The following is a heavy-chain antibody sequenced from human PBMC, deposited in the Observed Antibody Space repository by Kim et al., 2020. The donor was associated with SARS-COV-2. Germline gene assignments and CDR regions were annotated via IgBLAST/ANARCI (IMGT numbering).Heavy chain of an antibody. CDR1: GGSISSSNW. CDR3: QAAAAPYYYYGMDV. Sequence: SETLSLTCAVSGGSISSSNWWSWVRQPPGKGLEWIGEIYHSGSTNYNPSLKSRVTISVDKSKNQFSLKLSSVTAADTAVYYCQAAAAPYYYYGMDVWGQGTTVTVSS. V-gene: IGHV4-4*02. D-gene: IGHD6-13*01. CDR2: IYHSGST. J-gene: IGHJ6*02.